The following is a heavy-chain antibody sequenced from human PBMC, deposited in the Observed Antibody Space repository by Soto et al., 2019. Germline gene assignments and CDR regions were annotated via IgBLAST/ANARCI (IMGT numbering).Heavy chain of an antibody. CDR1: GYAFTTYG. CDR2: ISAHSGNT. V-gene: IGHV1-18*01. CDR3: ARGRYGDY. D-gene: IGHD1-1*01. J-gene: IGHJ4*02. Sequence: QVHLVQSGAEVKKPGASVKVSCKGSGYAFTTYGITWVRQAPGQGLEWMGWISAHSGNTNCAQKLQGRVTVTRDTSTSTAYMELRSLRSDDTAVYYCARGRYGDYWGQGALVTVSS.